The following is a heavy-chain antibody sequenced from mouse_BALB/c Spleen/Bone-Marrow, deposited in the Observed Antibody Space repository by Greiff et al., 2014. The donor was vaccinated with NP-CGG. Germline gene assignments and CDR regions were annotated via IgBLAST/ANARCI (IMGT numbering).Heavy chain of an antibody. D-gene: IGHD2-1*01. CDR3: ARIYYGNYY. Sequence: QVHLKQSGAELVRPGTSVKVSCKASGYAFTNYLIEWIKQRPGQGLEWIGVINPGSGGTNYNEKFKGKATLTADKSSSTAYMQLSSLTSDDSAVYFCARIYYGNYYWGQGTTLTVSS. CDR1: GYAFTNYL. J-gene: IGHJ2*01. V-gene: IGHV1-54*03. CDR2: INPGSGGT.